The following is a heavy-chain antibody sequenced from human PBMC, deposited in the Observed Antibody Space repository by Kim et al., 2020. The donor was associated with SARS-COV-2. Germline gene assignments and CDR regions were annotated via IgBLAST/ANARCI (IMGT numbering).Heavy chain of an antibody. D-gene: IGHD3-22*01. CDR3: ARLPHDSSGYVDC. CDR2: VYHSGTT. V-gene: IGHV4-39*01. J-gene: IGHJ4*02. Sequence: SETLSLTCPVTGGSISSSFNYWGWIRQPPGKGLEWIGSVYHSGTTYDSPSLKSRVTVSVDTSKNEFSLKVTSVTAADTAVYFCARLPHDSSGYVDCWGQGVLVTVSS. CDR1: GGSISSSFNY.